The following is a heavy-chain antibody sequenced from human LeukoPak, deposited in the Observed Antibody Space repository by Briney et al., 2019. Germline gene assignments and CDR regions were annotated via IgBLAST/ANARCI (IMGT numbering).Heavy chain of an antibody. D-gene: IGHD2-15*01. CDR1: GFSFSAYG. Sequence: PGGSLRLSCAASGFSFSAYGMNWVRPAPGKGLEWVSAIGGSGATTYYADSVRGRFTISRDNSKNTMYLQMSSLRAEDTAVYYCAKIRLEESATGYWGQGTLVTVSS. CDR2: IGGSGATT. V-gene: IGHV3-23*01. J-gene: IGHJ4*02. CDR3: AKIRLEESATGY.